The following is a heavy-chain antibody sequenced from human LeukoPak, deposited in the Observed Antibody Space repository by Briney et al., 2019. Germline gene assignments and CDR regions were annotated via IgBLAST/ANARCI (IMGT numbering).Heavy chain of an antibody. J-gene: IGHJ4*02. D-gene: IGHD2-2*01. CDR2: IKSKTDGGTT. CDR3: TIRTIIGSFDY. Sequence: PGGSLRLSCAASGFTFSNAWMSWVRQAPGKGLEWVGRIKSKTDGGTTDCAAPVKGRFTISRDDSKNTLYLQMNSLKTEDTAVYYCTIRTIIGSFDYWGQGTLVTVSS. V-gene: IGHV3-15*01. CDR1: GFTFSNAW.